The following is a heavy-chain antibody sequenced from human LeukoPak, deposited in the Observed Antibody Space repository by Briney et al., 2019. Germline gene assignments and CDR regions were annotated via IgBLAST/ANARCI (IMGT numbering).Heavy chain of an antibody. D-gene: IGHD2-15*01. CDR1: GFTFSSYA. Sequence: GRSLRPSCAASGFTFSSYAMHWVRQAPGKGLEWVAVISYDGSNKYYADSVKGRFTISRDNSKNTLYLQMNSLRAEDTAVYYCARDRGRLLDYWGQGTLVTVSS. J-gene: IGHJ4*02. CDR3: ARDRGRLLDY. CDR2: ISYDGSNK. V-gene: IGHV3-30*04.